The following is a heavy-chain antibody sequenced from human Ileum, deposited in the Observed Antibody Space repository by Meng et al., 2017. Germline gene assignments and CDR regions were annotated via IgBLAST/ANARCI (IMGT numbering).Heavy chain of an antibody. CDR2: INHNGNT. CDR3: ASARYDN. CDR1: GGSFSANY. J-gene: IGHJ4*02. V-gene: IGHV4-34*01. Sequence: QVQLQQWGAGRLKPSETLSLTCVVYGGSFSANYWTWIRQPPGKGLEWIGEINHNGNTNYKPSLKSRVTISVDTSKKQFSLRLTSVTAADTAVYYCASARYDNWGQGTLVTVSS.